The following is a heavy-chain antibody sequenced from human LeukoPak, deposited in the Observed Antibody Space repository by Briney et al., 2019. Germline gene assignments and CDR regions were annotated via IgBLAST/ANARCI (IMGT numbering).Heavy chain of an antibody. Sequence: PGGSLRLSCAASGFSFSSYGMSWVRQAPGKGLEWVSAISGSGGDTYYADSVKGRFTISRDNAKNTLYLQMNSLRAEDTAVYYCARDPTLVDTAMAPQAFGMDVWGQGTTVTVSS. D-gene: IGHD5-18*01. V-gene: IGHV3-23*01. CDR3: ARDPTLVDTAMAPQAFGMDV. J-gene: IGHJ6*02. CDR1: GFSFSSYG. CDR2: ISGSGGDT.